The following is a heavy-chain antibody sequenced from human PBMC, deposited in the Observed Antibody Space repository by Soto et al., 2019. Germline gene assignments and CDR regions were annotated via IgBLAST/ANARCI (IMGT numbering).Heavy chain of an antibody. CDR1: GGSISGDYYH. Sequence: SETLSLTCTVSGGSISGDYYHWTWIRQSPEKGLEWIGYIHHSGSILYNPSLKSRLTISVDTSKNQFSLHLSSVTAADTAVYFCAREDDGGDTLDVWGQGTAVTVSS. D-gene: IGHD2-21*02. V-gene: IGHV4-30-4*08. J-gene: IGHJ6*02. CDR2: IHHSGSI. CDR3: AREDDGGDTLDV.